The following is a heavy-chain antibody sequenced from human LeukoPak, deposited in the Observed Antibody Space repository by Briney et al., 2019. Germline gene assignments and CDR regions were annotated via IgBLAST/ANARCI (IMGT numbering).Heavy chain of an antibody. V-gene: IGHV3-48*04. CDR2: ISSSSSTI. Sequence: GGSLRLSCAASGFTFSSYSMNWVRQAPGKGLEWVSYISSSSSTIYYADSVKGRFTISRDNAKNSLYLQMNSLRAEDTALYHCARDPSTYYYGSGSYYNPPTPYGMDVWGQGTTVTVSS. CDR3: ARDPSTYYYGSGSYYNPPTPYGMDV. CDR1: GFTFSSYS. J-gene: IGHJ6*02. D-gene: IGHD3-10*01.